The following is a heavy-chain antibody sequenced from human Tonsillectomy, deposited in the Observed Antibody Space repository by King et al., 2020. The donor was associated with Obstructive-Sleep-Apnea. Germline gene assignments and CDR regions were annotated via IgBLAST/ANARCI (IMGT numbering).Heavy chain of an antibody. CDR3: ARDGTRSGSFDY. V-gene: IGHV4-39*07. CDR2: ISYSGSA. CDR1: GGSISSGTYF. D-gene: IGHD1-26*01. Sequence: QLQESGPGLVKPSETLSLTCTVSGGSISSGTYFWTWIRQPPGKGLEWIGSISYSGSAYYNPSLKSRVTISVDASNNQFSLRLTSVTAADTAVYYCARDGTRSGSFDYWGQGTLVTVYS. J-gene: IGHJ4*02.